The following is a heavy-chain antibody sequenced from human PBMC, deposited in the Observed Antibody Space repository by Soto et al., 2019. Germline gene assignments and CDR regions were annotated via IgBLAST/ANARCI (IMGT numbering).Heavy chain of an antibody. V-gene: IGHV3-23*01. CDR2: ISGSGGST. J-gene: IGHJ5*02. CDR1: GFTFSSYA. CDR3: AKDSTYQLLSTGNWFDP. Sequence: PGGSLRLSCAASGFTFSSYAMSWVRQAPGKGLEWVSAISGSGGSTYYADSVKGRFTISRDNSKNTLYLQMNSLRAEDTAVYYCAKDSTYQLLSTGNWFDPWGQGTLVTVSS. D-gene: IGHD2-2*01.